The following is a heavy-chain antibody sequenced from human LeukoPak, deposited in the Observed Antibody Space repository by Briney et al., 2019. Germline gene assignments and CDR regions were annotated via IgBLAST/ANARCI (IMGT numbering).Heavy chain of an antibody. Sequence: GGSPRLSCAATGCSFSDFSMCWVRQRPGTGLEWVSRITTTAGSTYYPASMKGRFTISRNNSGSTLHLQMNSLRIEDSAFYYCAKRLSRGYFGKLIFEYWGQGAMVTVSS. V-gene: IGHV3-23*01. D-gene: IGHD3-9*01. CDR1: GCSFSDFS. CDR3: AKRLSRGYFGKLIFEY. J-gene: IGHJ4*02. CDR2: ITTTAGST.